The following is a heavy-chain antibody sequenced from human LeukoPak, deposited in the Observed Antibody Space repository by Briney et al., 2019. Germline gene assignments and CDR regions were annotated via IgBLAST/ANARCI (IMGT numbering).Heavy chain of an antibody. CDR2: IGSGFTT. V-gene: IGHV3-23*01. CDR1: GFTFSSYA. Sequence: PGGSLRLSCAASGFTFSSYAMSWVRQAPGKGLEWVSTIGSGFTTYYADSVKGRFTISRDNAKDSLFLQMNSLRAEDTAIYYCARDPRIYCTNGICRDDYFDDWGQGTLVTVSS. CDR3: ARDPRIYCTNGICRDDYFDD. J-gene: IGHJ4*02. D-gene: IGHD2-8*01.